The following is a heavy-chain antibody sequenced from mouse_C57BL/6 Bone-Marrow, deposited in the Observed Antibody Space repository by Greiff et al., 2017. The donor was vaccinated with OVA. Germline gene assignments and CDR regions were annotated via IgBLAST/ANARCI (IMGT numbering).Heavy chain of an antibody. V-gene: IGHV1-82*01. CDR3: STTLVPYYYAMDY. CDR2: IYPGDGDT. D-gene: IGHD1-1*01. CDR1: GYAFSSSW. Sequence: QVQLQQSGPELVKPGASVKISCKASGYAFSSSWMNWVKQRPGKGLEWIGRIYPGDGDTTYNGKFKGKATLTADKSSSTAYMQLSSLTSEDSAVYFCSTTLVPYYYAMDYWGQGASVTVSS. J-gene: IGHJ4*01.